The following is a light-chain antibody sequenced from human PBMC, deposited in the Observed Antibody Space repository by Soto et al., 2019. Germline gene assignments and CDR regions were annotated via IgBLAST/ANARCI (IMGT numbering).Light chain of an antibody. CDR3: SSYAGSNIFV. CDR1: SSDIGGYNY. J-gene: IGLJ1*01. CDR2: EVS. Sequence: QSALPQAPSASGSPGQSVTISCTGTSSDIGGYNYVSWYQQHPGKAPKLMIYEVSKRPSGVPDRFSGSKSGNTASLTVSGLQAEDEADYYCSSYAGSNIFVFGTGTKLTVL. V-gene: IGLV2-8*01.